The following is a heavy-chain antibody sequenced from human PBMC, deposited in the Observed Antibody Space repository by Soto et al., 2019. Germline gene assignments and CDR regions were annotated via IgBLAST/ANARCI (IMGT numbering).Heavy chain of an antibody. CDR1: GERFYISV. CDR2: IXXXTXHX. CDR3: TREYAYFTPDFDY. V-gene: IGHV3-21*06. Sequence: GSMELSSASSGERFYISVIDWARQNPGKGVKWVSSIXXXTXHXXXGXXXXGRFTIARYNAKNFLYLEINSLRAEDTAVYYCTREYAYFTPDFDYRGQGLLLTGSS. D-gene: IGHD2-8*01. J-gene: IGHJ4*02.